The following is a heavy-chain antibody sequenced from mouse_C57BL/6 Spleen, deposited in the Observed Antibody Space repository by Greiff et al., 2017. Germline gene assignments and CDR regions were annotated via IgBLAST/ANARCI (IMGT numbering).Heavy chain of an antibody. D-gene: IGHD1-1*01. CDR3: ARSPYYYGSSHWYFDV. CDR2: IYPGDGDT. CDR1: GYAFSSSW. V-gene: IGHV1-82*01. Sequence: VQLVESGPELVKPGASVKISCKASGYAFSSSWMNWVKQRPGKGLEWIGRIYPGDGDTNYNGKFKGKATLTADKSSSTAYMQLSSLTSEDSAVYFCARSPYYYGSSHWYFDVWGTGTTVTVSS. J-gene: IGHJ1*03.